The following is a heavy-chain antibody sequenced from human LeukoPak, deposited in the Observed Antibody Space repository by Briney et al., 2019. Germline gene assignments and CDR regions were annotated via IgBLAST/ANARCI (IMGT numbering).Heavy chain of an antibody. CDR3: ARVDQWLVPGAFDI. CDR1: GGTFSSYA. J-gene: IGHJ3*02. D-gene: IGHD6-19*01. Sequence: SVKVSCKASGGTFSSYAISWVRQAPGQGLEWMGRIIPIFGTANYAQKFQGRVTITTDESTSTAYMELSSLRSEDTAVYYCARVDQWLVPGAFDIWGQGTMVTVSS. CDR2: IIPIFGTA. V-gene: IGHV1-69*05.